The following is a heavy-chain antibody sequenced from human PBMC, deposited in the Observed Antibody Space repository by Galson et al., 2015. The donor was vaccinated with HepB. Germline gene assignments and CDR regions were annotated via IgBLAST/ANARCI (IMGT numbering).Heavy chain of an antibody. CDR3: AREDWQQLSSAYYFDY. J-gene: IGHJ4*02. D-gene: IGHD6-13*01. CDR2: INAGNGNT. CDR1: GYTFTSYA. Sequence: SVKVSCKASGYTFTSYAMHWVRQAPGQRLEWMGWINAGNGNTKYSQKFQGRVTITRDTSASTAYMELSSLRSEDTAVYYCAREDWQQLSSAYYFDYWGQGTLVTVSS. V-gene: IGHV1-3*01.